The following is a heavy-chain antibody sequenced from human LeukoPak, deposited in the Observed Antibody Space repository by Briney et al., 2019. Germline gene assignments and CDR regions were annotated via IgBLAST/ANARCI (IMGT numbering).Heavy chain of an antibody. V-gene: IGHV1-8*02. J-gene: IGHJ5*01. Sequence: ASVKVSCKASGYTFTSYAMNWVRQAPGQGLEWMGWVNPNSGNTGYAQMFQGRVAMTRDTSISTAYMELSSLRSEDTAVYYCATTRRLPLLGFDSWGQGTLVTVSS. CDR2: VNPNSGNT. D-gene: IGHD1-26*01. CDR3: ATTRRLPLLGFDS. CDR1: GYTFTSYA.